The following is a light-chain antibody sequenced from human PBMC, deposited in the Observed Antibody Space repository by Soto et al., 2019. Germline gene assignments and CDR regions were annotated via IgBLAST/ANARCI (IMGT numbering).Light chain of an antibody. CDR3: AAWDDSLSAVI. V-gene: IGLV1-47*01. CDR1: SSNIGSHY. Sequence: QSVLTQPPSASGTPGQRVTISCSGSSSNIGSHYVYWYQQLPGTAPKLLIYRNSQRPSGVPDRFSGSKSGTSASLAISGLRSEDEADYYCAAWDDSLSAVIFGGGTKLTV. J-gene: IGLJ2*01. CDR2: RNS.